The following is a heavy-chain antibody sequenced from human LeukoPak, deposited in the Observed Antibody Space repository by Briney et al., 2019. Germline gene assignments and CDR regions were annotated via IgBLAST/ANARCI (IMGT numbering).Heavy chain of an antibody. CDR2: ISYDGSNK. CDR1: GFTFSSYG. V-gene: IGHV3-30*03. CDR3: AGSADYYDSSGPGTDRFDP. Sequence: GRSLRLSCAASGFTFSSYGMHWVRQAPGKGLEWVAVISYDGSNKYYADSVKGRFTISRDNSKNTLYLQMNSLRAEDTAVYYCAGSADYYDSSGPGTDRFDPWGQGTLVTVSS. D-gene: IGHD3-22*01. J-gene: IGHJ5*02.